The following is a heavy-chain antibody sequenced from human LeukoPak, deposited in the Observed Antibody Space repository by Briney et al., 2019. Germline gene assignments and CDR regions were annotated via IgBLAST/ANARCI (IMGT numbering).Heavy chain of an antibody. CDR3: ARVLGDNCSGGSCYKSSGYYYYYMDV. Sequence: SETLSLTCTVSGYSISSGYYWGWIRQPPGKGLEWIGSIYHSGSTYYNPSLKSRVTISVDTSKNQFSLKLSSVTAADTAVYYCARVLGDNCSGGSCYKSSGYYYYYMDVWGKGTTVTISS. J-gene: IGHJ6*03. CDR1: GYSISSGYY. V-gene: IGHV4-38-2*02. D-gene: IGHD2-15*01. CDR2: IYHSGST.